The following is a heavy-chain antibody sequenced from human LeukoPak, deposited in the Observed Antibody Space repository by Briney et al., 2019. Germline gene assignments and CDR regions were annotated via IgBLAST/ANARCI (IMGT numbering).Heavy chain of an antibody. CDR2: INPNSGGT. CDR3: ARETRIAARPGDAFDI. Sequence: ASVKVSCKASGYTFTGYYMHWVRQAPGQGLEWMGWINPNSGGTNYAQKFQGRVTMTRDTSISTAYMELSRLRSDDTAVYYCARETRIAARPGDAFDIWGQGTMVTVSS. J-gene: IGHJ3*02. D-gene: IGHD6-6*01. CDR1: GYTFTGYY. V-gene: IGHV1-2*02.